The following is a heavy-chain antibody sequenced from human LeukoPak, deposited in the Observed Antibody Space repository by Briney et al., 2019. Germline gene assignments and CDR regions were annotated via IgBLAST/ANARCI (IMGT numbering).Heavy chain of an antibody. Sequence: ASVKVSCKASGGTFSSYAISWVRQAPGQGLEWMGRIIPILGIANYAQKFQGRVTITADKSTSTAYVELSSLRSEDTAVYYCARGGDGYNYYYYYGMDVWGQGTTVTVSS. CDR2: IIPILGIA. CDR1: GGTFSSYA. CDR3: ARGGDGYNYYYYYGMDV. J-gene: IGHJ6*02. D-gene: IGHD5-24*01. V-gene: IGHV1-69*04.